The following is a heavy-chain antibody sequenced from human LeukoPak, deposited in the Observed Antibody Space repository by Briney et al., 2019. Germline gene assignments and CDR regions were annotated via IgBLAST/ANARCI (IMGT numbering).Heavy chain of an antibody. D-gene: IGHD2-2*01. V-gene: IGHV3-30*02. Sequence: GGSLRLSCAASGFTFSSYSMNWVRQAPGKGLEWVAFIRYDGSNKYYADSVKGRFTISRDNSKNTLYLQMNSLRAEDTAVYYCAKGPVPAAIRYYYYMDVWGKGTTVTVSS. CDR3: AKGPVPAAIRYYYYMDV. J-gene: IGHJ6*03. CDR2: IRYDGSNK. CDR1: GFTFSSYS.